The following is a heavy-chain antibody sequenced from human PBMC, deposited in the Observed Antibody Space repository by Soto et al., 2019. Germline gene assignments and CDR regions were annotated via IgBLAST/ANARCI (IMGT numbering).Heavy chain of an antibody. V-gene: IGHV1-18*01. CDR3: ARDNGYYGMDV. Sequence: QVQLVQSGAEVKKPGASVKVSCKASGYTFTTSGISWVRQAPGQGREWMGWISAHNGKTKYAQKVQGRVTMTTDTSTSTAYMELMSLRSDNTAVYYCARDNGYYGMDVGGQWTAVTVSS. D-gene: IGHD4-17*01. CDR2: ISAHNGKT. J-gene: IGHJ6*02. CDR1: GYTFTTSG.